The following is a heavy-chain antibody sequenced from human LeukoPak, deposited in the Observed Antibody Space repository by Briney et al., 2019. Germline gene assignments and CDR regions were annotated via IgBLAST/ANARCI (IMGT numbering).Heavy chain of an antibody. CDR3: ARDWDHYDFDS. Sequence: PGGSLRLSCAASGFTFSNYWIHWVRQAPDKGLVWVSRINPAGNYANYADSVKGRFTISRDNAKNTVYLQMDSLRAEDTALFYCARDWDHYDFDSWGQGTLVTVSS. CDR1: GFTFSNYW. J-gene: IGHJ5*01. D-gene: IGHD3-3*01. V-gene: IGHV3-74*01. CDR2: INPAGNYA.